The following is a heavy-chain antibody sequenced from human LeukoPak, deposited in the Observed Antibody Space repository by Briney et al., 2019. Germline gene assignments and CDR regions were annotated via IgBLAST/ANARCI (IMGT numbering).Heavy chain of an antibody. CDR3: ALYYYDSSGYYLLFDY. CDR1: GYTFTSYG. V-gene: IGHV1-18*01. Sequence: ASVKVSCKASGYTFTSYGSSWVRQAPGQGLEWMGWISAYNGNTNYAQKLQGRVTMTTDTSTSTAYMELRSLRSDDTAVYYCALYYYDSSGYYLLFDYWGQGTLVTVSS. J-gene: IGHJ4*02. CDR2: ISAYNGNT. D-gene: IGHD3-22*01.